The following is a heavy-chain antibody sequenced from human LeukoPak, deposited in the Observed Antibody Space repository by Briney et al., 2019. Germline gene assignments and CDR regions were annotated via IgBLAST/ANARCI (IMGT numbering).Heavy chain of an antibody. Sequence: PGGSLRLSCAASGSTFSSYSMNWVRQAPGKGLEWVSSISSSSSYIYYADSVKGRFTISRDNAKNSLYLQMNSLRAEDTAVYYCARDSSSSLYWYFDLWGRGTLVTVSS. CDR1: GSTFSSYS. J-gene: IGHJ2*01. V-gene: IGHV3-21*01. CDR3: ARDSSSSLYWYFDL. D-gene: IGHD6-6*01. CDR2: ISSSSSYI.